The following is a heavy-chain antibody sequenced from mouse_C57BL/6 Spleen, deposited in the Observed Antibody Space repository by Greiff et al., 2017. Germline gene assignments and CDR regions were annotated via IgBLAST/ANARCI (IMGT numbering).Heavy chain of an antibody. Sequence: EVQLQESGAELVRPGASVKLSCTASGFNIKDDYKHWVKQRPEQGLEWIGWIDPENGDTEYASKFQGKATITADTSSNTAYLQLSSLTSEDTAVYYCTKGNPWFAYWGQGTLVTVSA. CDR2: IDPENGDT. CDR1: GFNIKDDY. V-gene: IGHV14-4*01. J-gene: IGHJ3*01. D-gene: IGHD2-1*01. CDR3: TKGNPWFAY.